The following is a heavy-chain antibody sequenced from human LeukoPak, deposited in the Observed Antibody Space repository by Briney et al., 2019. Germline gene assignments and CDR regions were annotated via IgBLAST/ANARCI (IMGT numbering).Heavy chain of an antibody. J-gene: IGHJ4*02. CDR2: MNPNSAIT. CDR1: GYTFTSSD. Sequence: ASVKVSCKASGYTFTSSDINWVRQAPGQGLEWLGWMNPNSAITGYAQKFQGRVTMTRNTSISTAYMELTSLRYEDTAVYYCARAYTAVVLDYWGQGTLVTVSS. CDR3: ARAYTAVVLDY. V-gene: IGHV1-8*01. D-gene: IGHD5-18*01.